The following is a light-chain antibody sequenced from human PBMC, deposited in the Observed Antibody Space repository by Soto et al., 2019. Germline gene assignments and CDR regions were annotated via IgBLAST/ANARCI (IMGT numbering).Light chain of an antibody. CDR1: RSNIGAGYD. CDR2: GNT. Sequence: QSVLTQPPSVSGAPGQRVTISCTGSRSNIGAGYDVHWFQQLPGTAPKLLIYGNTNRPSGVPDRFSGSKSGTSASLAITGLQAEDEADYYCQSYDSSLSGWVFGGGTQRSVL. V-gene: IGLV1-40*01. J-gene: IGLJ3*02. CDR3: QSYDSSLSGWV.